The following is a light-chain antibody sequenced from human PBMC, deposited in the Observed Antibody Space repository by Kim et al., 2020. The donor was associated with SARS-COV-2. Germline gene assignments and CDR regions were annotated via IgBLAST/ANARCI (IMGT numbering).Light chain of an antibody. Sequence: ASGGDRVTITCRTSQGISNYVAWYQQKPGKVPYLLIYTASTLQSGVPSRFSCSGSGTDFTLTISSLQPEDVATYYCQKYSSGPPTFGGGTKVDIK. J-gene: IGKJ4*01. CDR3: QKYSSGPPT. CDR1: QGISNY. V-gene: IGKV1-27*01. CDR2: TAS.